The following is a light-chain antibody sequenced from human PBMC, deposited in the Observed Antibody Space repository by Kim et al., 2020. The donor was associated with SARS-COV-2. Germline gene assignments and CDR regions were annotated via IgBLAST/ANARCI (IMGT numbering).Light chain of an antibody. V-gene: IGKV3-11*01. CDR2: DAS. J-gene: IGKJ5*01. CDR3: QQHSNWSMT. Sequence: LSPEEGPTLSCGTSRGVSSYLAWYQQKPGQAPRLLIYDASNRASGIPARFSGSGSGTDFTLTISSLEPEDFAVYYCQQHSNWSMTFGQGTQVEIK. CDR1: RGVSSY.